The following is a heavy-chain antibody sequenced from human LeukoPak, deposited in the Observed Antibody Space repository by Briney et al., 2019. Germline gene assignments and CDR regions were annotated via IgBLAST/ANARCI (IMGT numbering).Heavy chain of an antibody. CDR2: IKQDGSEK. D-gene: IGHD5/OR15-5a*01. V-gene: IGHV3-7*04. Sequence: GGSLRLSCAASGFAFSSYWMSWVRQAPGKGLEWVANIKQDGSEKYYVDSVKGRFTISRDNAKNPLYLQMNSLRAEDTAAYYCARAPLRIGFDYWGQGTLVTVSS. CDR3: ARAPLRIGFDY. J-gene: IGHJ4*02. CDR1: GFAFSSYW.